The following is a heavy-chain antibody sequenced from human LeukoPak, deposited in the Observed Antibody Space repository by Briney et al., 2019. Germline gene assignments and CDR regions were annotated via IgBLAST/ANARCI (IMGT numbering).Heavy chain of an antibody. V-gene: IGHV4-38-2*02. J-gene: IGHJ4*02. CDR3: ARSPSWTVEYYFDY. CDR2: IYHSGST. CDR1: GYSISSGYY. D-gene: IGHD3-3*01. Sequence: SETLSLTCTVSGYSISSGYYWGWIRQPPGKGLEWIGSIYHSGSTYYNPSLKSRVTISVDTSKNQFSLKLSSVTAADTAVYYCARSPSWTVEYYFDYWGQGTLVTVSS.